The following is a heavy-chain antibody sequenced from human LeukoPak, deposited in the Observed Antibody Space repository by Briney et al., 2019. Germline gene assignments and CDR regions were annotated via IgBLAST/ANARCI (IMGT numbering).Heavy chain of an antibody. D-gene: IGHD3-3*01. CDR2: ISHSGNT. CDR3: ARVDFWSGYYAFGI. J-gene: IGHJ3*02. Sequence: PSETLSLTCTVSDYSIGSGYYWGWIRQPPGKGLEWIGSISHSGNTYYNPSLKSRVTISVDTSKNHFSLRLSSVTAADTAVYYCARVDFWSGYYAFGIWGQGTMVTVSS. CDR1: DYSIGSGYY. V-gene: IGHV4-38-2*02.